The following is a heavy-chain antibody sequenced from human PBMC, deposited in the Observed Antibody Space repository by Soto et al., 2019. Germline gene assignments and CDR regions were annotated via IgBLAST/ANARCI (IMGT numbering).Heavy chain of an antibody. D-gene: IGHD2-21*02. Sequence: QVQLVQSGAEEKKPGASVKVSCKASGYTFTSYAMHWVRQAPGQRLEWMGWINAGNGNTKYSQNLQGRVTITRDTSASTAYMELSSLRSEDTAVYYCARSIVVVTALAYWGQGTLVTVSS. CDR1: GYTFTSYA. J-gene: IGHJ4*02. CDR3: ARSIVVVTALAY. V-gene: IGHV1-3*05. CDR2: INAGNGNT.